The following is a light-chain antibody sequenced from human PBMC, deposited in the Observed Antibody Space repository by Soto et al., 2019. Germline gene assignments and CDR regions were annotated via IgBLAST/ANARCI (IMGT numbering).Light chain of an antibody. V-gene: IGKV3-15*01. CDR3: QQYNNWPPRDT. CDR2: GAS. J-gene: IGKJ2*01. Sequence: DIVMTQSPATLSVSPGERATLSCRASHSVSSNLAWYQQKPGQAPRLLIYGASTRATGIPARFSGSGSGTEFTLTISSLQSEDFAVYYCQQYNNWPPRDTFGQGTKLEIK. CDR1: HSVSSN.